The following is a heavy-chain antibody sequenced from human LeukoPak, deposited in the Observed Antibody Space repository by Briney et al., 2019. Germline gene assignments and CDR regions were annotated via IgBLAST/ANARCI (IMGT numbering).Heavy chain of an antibody. J-gene: IGHJ4*02. D-gene: IGHD3-16*02. CDR1: GGSVSSGSYY. CDR3: AREGMITFGGVIVMGGGYFDY. V-gene: IGHV4-61*01. CDR2: IYYSGST. Sequence: PSETLSLTCTVSGGSVSSGSYYWSWIRQPPGKGLEWIGYIYYSGSTNYNPSLKSRVTISVDTSKNQFSLKLSSVTAADPAVYYFAREGMITFGGVIVMGGGYFDYWGQGTLVTVSS.